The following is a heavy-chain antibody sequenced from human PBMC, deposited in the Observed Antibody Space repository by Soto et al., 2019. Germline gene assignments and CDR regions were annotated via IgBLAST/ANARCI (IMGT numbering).Heavy chain of an antibody. V-gene: IGHV1-2*04. CDR3: ARDRGWLGSGRHYYGMDV. CDR1: GYTFTGYY. D-gene: IGHD3-10*01. Sequence: ASVKVSCKASGYTFTGYYMHWVRQAPGQGLEWMGWINPNSGGTNYAQKFQGWVTMTRDTSISTAYMELSRLRSDDTAVYYCARDRGWLGSGRHYYGMDVWGQGTTATVSS. CDR2: INPNSGGT. J-gene: IGHJ6*02.